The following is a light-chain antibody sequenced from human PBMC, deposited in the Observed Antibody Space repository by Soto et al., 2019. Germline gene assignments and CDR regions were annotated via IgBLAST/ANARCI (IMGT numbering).Light chain of an antibody. V-gene: IGLV2-14*01. J-gene: IGLJ1*01. CDR2: EVS. CDR1: SSDVGGYNY. CDR3: SSYTTGSTLPWV. Sequence: QSVLTQPASVSGSPGQSITVSCTGTSSDVGGYNYVSWYQQRPGKAPKLMIYEVSNRPSGVSIRFSGSKSGNTASLTISGLQAEDEADYYCSSYTTGSTLPWVFGTGTKVTLL.